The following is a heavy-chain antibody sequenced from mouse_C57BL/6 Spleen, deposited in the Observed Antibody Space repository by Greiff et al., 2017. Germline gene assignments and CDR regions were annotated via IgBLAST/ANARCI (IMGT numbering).Heavy chain of an antibody. CDR1: GYTFTDYE. V-gene: IGHV1-15*01. J-gene: IGHJ2*01. CDR3: TRGSGDY. Sequence: VKLMESGAELVRPGASVTLSCKASGYTFTDYEMHWVKQTPVHGLEWIGAIDPETGGTAYNQKFKGKAILTADKSSSTAYMELRSLTSEDAAVYYCTRGSGDYGGQGTTLTVSA. CDR2: IDPETGGT.